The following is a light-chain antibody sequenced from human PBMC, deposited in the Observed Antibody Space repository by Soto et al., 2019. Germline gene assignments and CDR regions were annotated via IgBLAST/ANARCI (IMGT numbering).Light chain of an antibody. CDR2: GAS. J-gene: IGKJ4*01. Sequence: EIVMTQSPATLSVSPGERATLSCRASQSLSNKLAWYQQKPGQAPRLLIYGASTRATGIPARFSGSGSGTEFTLTISSLQSEDFAVCYCQKYKNWHAITVXGGAKVDIK. CDR3: QKYKNWHAIT. CDR1: QSLSNK. V-gene: IGKV3-15*01.